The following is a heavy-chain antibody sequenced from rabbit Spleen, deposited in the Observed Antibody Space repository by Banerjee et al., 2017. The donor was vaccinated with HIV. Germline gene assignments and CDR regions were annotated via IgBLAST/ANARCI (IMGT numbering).Heavy chain of an antibody. J-gene: IGHJ6*01. D-gene: IGHD8-1*01. Sequence: QSLEESGGDLVQPEGSLTLTCTASGFDFSSSYHMCWVRQAPGKGLEWIACIYTGSGGSTDYASWAKGRFTISKTSSTTVTLQMTSLTAADTATYFCARDTGTSFSSYGMDLWGPGTLVTVS. CDR3: ARDTGTSFSSYGMDL. CDR2: IYTGSGGST. CDR1: GFDFSSSYH. V-gene: IGHV1S40*01.